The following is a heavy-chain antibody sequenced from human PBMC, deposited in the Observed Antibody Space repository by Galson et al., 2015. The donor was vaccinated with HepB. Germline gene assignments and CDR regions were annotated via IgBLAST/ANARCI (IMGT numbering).Heavy chain of an antibody. CDR2: IYYNGNT. J-gene: IGHJ4*02. CDR3: GREGGIAAAGTLD. CDR1: GASVSRGSFF. Sequence: LSLTCSVSGASVSRGSFFWSWIRQPPGKGLEWIGYIYYNGNTFYNPSLKSRITISLDTSKNEFSLKLNSADAADTAVYYCGREGGIAAAGTLDWGLGTLVTVSS. V-gene: IGHV4-61*01. D-gene: IGHD6-13*01.